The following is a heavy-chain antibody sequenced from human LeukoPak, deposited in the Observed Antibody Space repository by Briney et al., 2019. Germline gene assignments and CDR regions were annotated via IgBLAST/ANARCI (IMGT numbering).Heavy chain of an antibody. Sequence: ASVKVSCKASGYTFTSYGISWVRQAPGQGLEWMGWISAHNGDTNYAQKFQGRVSMTTDTSTSTGYMELRSLTSDDTAVYYCARDLKRIVGATTTSDYWGQGTLVTVSS. V-gene: IGHV1-18*01. J-gene: IGHJ4*02. CDR2: ISAHNGDT. D-gene: IGHD1-26*01. CDR1: GYTFTSYG. CDR3: ARDLKRIVGATTTSDY.